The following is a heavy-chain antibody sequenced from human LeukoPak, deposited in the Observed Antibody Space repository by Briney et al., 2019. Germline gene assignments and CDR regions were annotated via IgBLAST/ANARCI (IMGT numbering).Heavy chain of an antibody. J-gene: IGHJ5*02. CDR3: ARAYQPLGGLSFPDQ. CDR1: GYTFTSYA. V-gene: IGHV7-4-1*02. D-gene: IGHD3-16*02. Sequence: ASVKVSCKASGYTFTSYAMSWVRQAPGQGLEWMGWINPNTGNPTYAQGFTGRFVFSLDTSVSTAYLQISSLKAEDTAVYCCARAYQPLGGLSFPDQWGQGTLVTVSS. CDR2: INPNTGNP.